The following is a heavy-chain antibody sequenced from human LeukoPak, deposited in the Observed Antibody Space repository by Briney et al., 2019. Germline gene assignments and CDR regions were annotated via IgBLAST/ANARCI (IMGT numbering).Heavy chain of an antibody. Sequence: PSETLSPTCTVSGGSISSSSYYWGWIRQPPGKGPEWIGSIYYSGSTNYNPSLKSRVTISLDTSKNQFSLKLTSVTAADTAVYYCARLNVLNWFDPWGQGTLVTVSS. CDR1: GGSISSSSYY. CDR2: IYYSGST. J-gene: IGHJ5*02. V-gene: IGHV4-39*07. CDR3: ARLNVLNWFDP.